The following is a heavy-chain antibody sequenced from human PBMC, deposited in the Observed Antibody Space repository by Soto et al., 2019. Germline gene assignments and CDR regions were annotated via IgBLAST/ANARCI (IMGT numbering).Heavy chain of an antibody. CDR2: IRSKAYGGTT. Sequence: GGSLRLSCTASGFTFGDYAMSWFRQAPGKGLEWVGFIRSKAYGGTTEYAASVKGRFTISRDDSKSIAYLQMNSLKTEDTAVYYCTRDVRGYDFWSGPLAYYYYGMDVWGQGTTVTVS. D-gene: IGHD3-3*01. CDR1: GFTFGDYA. J-gene: IGHJ6*02. CDR3: TRDVRGYDFWSGPLAYYYYGMDV. V-gene: IGHV3-49*03.